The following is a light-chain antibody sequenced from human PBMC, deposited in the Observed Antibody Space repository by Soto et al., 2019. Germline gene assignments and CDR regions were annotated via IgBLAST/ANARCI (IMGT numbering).Light chain of an antibody. CDR1: QSISSF. CDR2: TTS. V-gene: IGKV1-39*01. J-gene: IGKJ5*01. Sequence: DIQMTQSPSSLSASVGDRVTITCRTSQSISSFLNWYQHKPGNAPKLLIYTTSTLRSGVPSRFRGSGSGTHFTLTITNVQHQDFSTYYCQQSYSTPPSTFGQGTRLDIK. CDR3: QQSYSTPPST.